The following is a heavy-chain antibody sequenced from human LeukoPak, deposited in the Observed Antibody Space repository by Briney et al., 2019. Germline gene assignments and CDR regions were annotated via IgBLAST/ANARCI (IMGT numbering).Heavy chain of an antibody. CDR2: IYYSEST. V-gene: IGHV4-31*03. D-gene: IGHD3-10*02. CDR1: RGSISNADYY. J-gene: IGHJ4*02. CDR3: ASSYYYVFDY. Sequence: PSETLSLTCTVSRGSISNADYYWSWIRQHPGKGLEWIGYIYYSESTYYNPSLKSRVTISVDTSKNQFSLKLSSVTAADTAVYYCASSYYYVFDYWGQGTLVTVSS.